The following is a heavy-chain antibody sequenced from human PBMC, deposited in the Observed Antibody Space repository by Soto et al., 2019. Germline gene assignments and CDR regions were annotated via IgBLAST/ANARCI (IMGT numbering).Heavy chain of an antibody. CDR2: ISSSSSTI. V-gene: IGHV3-48*02. CDR3: ARDLGPRGYSSGWYVPYFDY. CDR1: GFTFSSYS. Sequence: EVQLVESGGGLVQPGGSLRLSCAASGFTFSSYSMNWVRQAPGKGLEWVSYISSSSSTIYYADSVKGRFTISRDNAKNSLYLQMNSLRDEDTAVYYCARDLGPRGYSSGWYVPYFDYWGQGTLVTVSS. J-gene: IGHJ4*02. D-gene: IGHD6-19*01.